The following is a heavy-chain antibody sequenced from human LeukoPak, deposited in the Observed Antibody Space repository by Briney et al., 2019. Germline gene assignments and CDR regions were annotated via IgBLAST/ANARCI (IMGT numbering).Heavy chain of an antibody. J-gene: IGHJ3*02. CDR1: GYTFTSYY. CDR2: INPRGGST. Sequence: ASVKVSCKASGYTFTSYYMHWVRQAPGEGREWRGIINPRGGSTSYAQKFQGRVTMTRDTSTSIVYMELSRLRSEDTAVSYCARDPSSGYYSAAFDIWGQGTMVTVSS. D-gene: IGHD3-22*01. V-gene: IGHV1-46*01. CDR3: ARDPSSGYYSAAFDI.